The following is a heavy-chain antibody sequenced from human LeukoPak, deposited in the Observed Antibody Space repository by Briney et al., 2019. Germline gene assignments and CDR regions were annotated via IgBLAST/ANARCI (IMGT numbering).Heavy chain of an antibody. CDR1: GFIVSSND. D-gene: IGHD3-10*01. CDR3: ARVGRFGELLTSYFDY. CDR2: IYSGGTT. Sequence: GGSLRLSCAASGFIVSSNDMTWVRQAPGKGLEWVSVIYSGGTTYYADSVKDRFTISRDNSKNTLYRQMNRLRAEDTAVYYCARVGRFGELLTSYFDYWGQGTLVTVSS. V-gene: IGHV3-66*01. J-gene: IGHJ4*02.